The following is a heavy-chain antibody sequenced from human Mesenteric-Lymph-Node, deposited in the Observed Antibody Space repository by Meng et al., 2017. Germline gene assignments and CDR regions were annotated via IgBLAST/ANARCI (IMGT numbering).Heavy chain of an antibody. CDR2: INHSGST. CDR3: ARVFEGSGWAGPYYFDY. V-gene: IGHV4-34*01. CDR1: GGSFSGYY. Sequence: SETLSLTCAVYGGSFSGYYWSWIRQPPGKGLEWIGEINHSGSTNYNPSLKSRVTISVDTSKNQFSLKLSSVTAADTAVYYCARVFEGSGWAGPYYFDYWGQGTLVTVSS. J-gene: IGHJ4*02. D-gene: IGHD6-19*01.